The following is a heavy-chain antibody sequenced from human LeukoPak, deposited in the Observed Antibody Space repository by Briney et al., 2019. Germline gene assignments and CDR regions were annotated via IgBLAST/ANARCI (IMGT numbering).Heavy chain of an antibody. D-gene: IGHD6-13*01. CDR3: ARVFGSWYYFDN. CDR1: GGSISSSSYY. CDR2: IYYSGST. V-gene: IGHV4-39*07. J-gene: IGHJ4*02. Sequence: PSETLSLTCTVSGGSISSSSYYWGWIRQPPGKGLEWIGSIYYSGSTYYNPSLKSRVSMLVDTPKNQFSLNLSSVTAADTALYYCARVFGSWYYFDNWGQGTLVTVSS.